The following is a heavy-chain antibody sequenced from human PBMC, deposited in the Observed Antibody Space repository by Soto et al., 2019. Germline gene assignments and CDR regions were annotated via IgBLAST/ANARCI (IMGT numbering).Heavy chain of an antibody. D-gene: IGHD2-2*01. J-gene: IGHJ6*02. CDR1: GGSISSGECY. CDR3: AREVGDCSSTSCYLPNYYGMDV. CDR2: IYYSGST. Sequence: SETLSLTCTVSGGSISSGECYWSWIRQPPGKGLEWIGYIYYSGSTYYNPSLKSRVTISVDTSKNQFSLKLSSVTAADTAVYYCAREVGDCSSTSCYLPNYYGMDVWGQGTTVTVSS. V-gene: IGHV4-30-4*01.